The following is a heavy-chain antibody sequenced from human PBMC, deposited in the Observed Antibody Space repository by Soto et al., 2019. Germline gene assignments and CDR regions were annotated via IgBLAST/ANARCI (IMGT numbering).Heavy chain of an antibody. CDR1: GFTFSSYA. CDR3: AKRYCTNGVCYSPYYYYYGMDV. J-gene: IGHJ6*02. D-gene: IGHD2-8*01. CDR2: ISGSGGST. V-gene: IGHV3-23*01. Sequence: GGSLRLSCGASGFTFSSYAMSWVRQAPGKGLEWVSAISGSGGSTYYADSVKGRFTISRDNSKNTLYLQMNSLRAEDTAVYYCAKRYCTNGVCYSPYYYYYGMDVWGQGTTVTVSS.